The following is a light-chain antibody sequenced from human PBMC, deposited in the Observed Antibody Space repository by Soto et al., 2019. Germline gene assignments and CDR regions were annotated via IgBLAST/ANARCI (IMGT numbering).Light chain of an antibody. CDR1: QSISNW. V-gene: IGKV1-5*03. CDR3: QQYSSYPGT. Sequence: DIQMTQSPSILSASVGDRVTITCRASQSISNWLAWYQQKPGKAPKLLIYKASNLEGGVPSRFSGSASGTEFTLTINCLQPDDFATYYCQQYSSYPGTFGQGTKVEIK. CDR2: KAS. J-gene: IGKJ1*01.